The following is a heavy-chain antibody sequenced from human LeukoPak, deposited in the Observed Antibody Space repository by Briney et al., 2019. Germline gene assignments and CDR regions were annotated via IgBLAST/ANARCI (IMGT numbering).Heavy chain of an antibody. CDR1: GGSISSGDYY. CDR2: IYYSGST. Sequence: SETLSLTCTVSGGSISSGDYYWSWIRQPPGKGLEWIGYIYYSGSTYYNPSLKSRVTISVDTSKNQFSLKLSSVTAADTAVYYRAREMRVCTSISCPSYYFDYWGQGTLVTVSS. V-gene: IGHV4-30-4*01. CDR3: AREMRVCTSISCPSYYFDY. J-gene: IGHJ4*02. D-gene: IGHD2-2*01.